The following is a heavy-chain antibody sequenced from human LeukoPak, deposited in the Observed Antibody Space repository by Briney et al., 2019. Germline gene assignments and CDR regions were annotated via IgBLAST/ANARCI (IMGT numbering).Heavy chain of an antibody. Sequence: SETLSLTCAVYGGSFSGYYWSWIRQPPGKGLEWIGEINHSGSTNYNPSLKSRVTISVDTSKNQFSLQLNSVTPEDTAVYYCARGRVKYGSGSYLVTGWGQGTLVTVSS. J-gene: IGHJ4*02. V-gene: IGHV4-34*01. D-gene: IGHD3-10*01. CDR2: INHSGST. CDR3: ARGRVKYGSGSYLVTG. CDR1: GGSFSGYY.